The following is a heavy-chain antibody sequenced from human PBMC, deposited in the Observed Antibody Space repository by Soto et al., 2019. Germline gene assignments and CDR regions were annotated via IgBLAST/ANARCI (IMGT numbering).Heavy chain of an antibody. Sequence: SVKVSCKASGGTFSSYAISWVRQAPGQGLEWMGGIIPIFGTANYAQKFQGRFTVSRDNSKNTVFLQMNSLRVEDTAVYYCARDSWSQYWGQGTLVTVSS. CDR3: ARDSWSQY. D-gene: IGHD2-15*01. V-gene: IGHV1-69*05. CDR2: IIPIFGTA. CDR1: GGTFSSYA. J-gene: IGHJ1*01.